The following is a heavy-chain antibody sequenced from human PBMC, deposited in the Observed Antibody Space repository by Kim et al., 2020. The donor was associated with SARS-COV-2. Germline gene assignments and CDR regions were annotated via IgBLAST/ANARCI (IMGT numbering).Heavy chain of an antibody. D-gene: IGHD2-8*01. Sequence: SETLSLTCTVSGGSISSGGYYWSWIRQHPGKGLEWIGYIYYSGSTYYNPSLKSRVTISVDTSKNQFSLKLSSVTAADTAVYYCARDARRYCTNGVCYTDYYDGMDVWGQGTTVTVSS. CDR1: GGSISSGGYY. V-gene: IGHV4-31*03. J-gene: IGHJ6*02. CDR2: IYYSGST. CDR3: ARDARRYCTNGVCYTDYYDGMDV.